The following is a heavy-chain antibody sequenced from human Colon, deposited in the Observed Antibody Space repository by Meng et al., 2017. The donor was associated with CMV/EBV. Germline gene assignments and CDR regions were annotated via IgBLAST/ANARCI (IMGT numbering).Heavy chain of an antibody. J-gene: IGHJ4*02. V-gene: IGHV7-4-1*02. CDR1: GYTSTAYA. Sequence: SGYTSTAYAMSWGRQDPGRGREGMGWINTNTGNPTYAQGFTGRFVFSFDTSISTAYLHIRSLKAEDTAVYFCALEDILTGQYSFDYWGQGSLVTVSS. CDR3: ALEDILTGQYSFDY. D-gene: IGHD3-9*01. CDR2: INTNTGNP.